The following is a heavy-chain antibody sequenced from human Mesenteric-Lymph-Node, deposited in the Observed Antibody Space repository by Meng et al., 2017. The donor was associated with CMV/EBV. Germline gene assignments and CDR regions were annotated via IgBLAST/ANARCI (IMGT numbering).Heavy chain of an antibody. CDR3: VRGIRIRGSTTSFSFDS. CDR1: SITRGPSY. Sequence: SITRGPSYWNWVRQRPGEGLEWIRYIFYRGSTYYNLSLRRRVSMSTDTSKTQFFLELRSVTPADSAVYYCVRGIRIRGSTTSFSFDSWSRGTLVTVSS. V-gene: IGHV4-30-4*01. J-gene: IGHJ4*02. D-gene: IGHD2/OR15-2a*01. CDR2: IFYRGST.